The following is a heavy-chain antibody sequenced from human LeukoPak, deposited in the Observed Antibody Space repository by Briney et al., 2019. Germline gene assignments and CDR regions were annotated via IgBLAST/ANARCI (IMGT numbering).Heavy chain of an antibody. D-gene: IGHD3-22*01. CDR2: ISGSGGST. J-gene: IGHJ4*02. Sequence: GGSLRLSCAASGFTFSSYAMSWVRQAPGKGLEWVSAISGSGGSTYYADSVKGRFTISRDNSKNTLYLQMNSLRAEDTAVYYCAKGGRTITMIVVSYFDYWRQGTLVTVSS. V-gene: IGHV3-23*01. CDR3: AKGGRTITMIVVSYFDY. CDR1: GFTFSSYA.